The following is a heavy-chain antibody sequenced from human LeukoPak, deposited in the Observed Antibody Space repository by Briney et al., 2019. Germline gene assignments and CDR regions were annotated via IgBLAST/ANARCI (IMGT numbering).Heavy chain of an antibody. J-gene: IGHJ4*02. CDR1: GYSFSNYW. D-gene: IGHD2-21*02. CDR3: AIPPGYCGNDCSFDH. V-gene: IGHV5-51*01. Sequence: GESLQISCEGSGYSFSNYWLGWAGQMPGKGLEWMGIIYPGDYETRYKPSFQGLVTISDDKSTSTAYLQWSSLKASDTAMYYCAIPPGYCGNDCSFDHWGQGTLVTVSS. CDR2: IYPGDYET.